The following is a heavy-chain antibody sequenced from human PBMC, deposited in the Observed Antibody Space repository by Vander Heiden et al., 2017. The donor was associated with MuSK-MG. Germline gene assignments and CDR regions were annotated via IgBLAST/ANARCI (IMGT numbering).Heavy chain of an antibody. Sequence: EVQLVESGGGLVQPGGSLRLSCAASGFTFSSYWMSWVRQAPGKGLEWVANIKQDGSEKYYVDSVKGRFTISRDNAKNSLYLQMNSLRAEDTAVYYCARDYPNLSTVTTPAWGHWGQGTLVTVSS. CDR2: IKQDGSEK. J-gene: IGHJ1*01. CDR1: GFTFSSYW. D-gene: IGHD4-17*01. V-gene: IGHV3-7*01. CDR3: ARDYPNLSTVTTPAWGH.